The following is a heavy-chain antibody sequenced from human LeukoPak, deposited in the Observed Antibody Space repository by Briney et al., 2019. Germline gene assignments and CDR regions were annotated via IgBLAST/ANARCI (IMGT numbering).Heavy chain of an antibody. D-gene: IGHD5-18*01. Sequence: ASVKVSCKASGYTFTTYYMHWVRQAPGQGLEWMGIINPSGGSTNYAQKFQGRVTMTRDMSTSTVYMELSRLRSDDMAVYYCARTPDIAMITPLYWGQGTLVTVSS. CDR1: GYTFTTYY. V-gene: IGHV1-46*01. CDR2: INPSGGST. J-gene: IGHJ4*02. CDR3: ARTPDIAMITPLY.